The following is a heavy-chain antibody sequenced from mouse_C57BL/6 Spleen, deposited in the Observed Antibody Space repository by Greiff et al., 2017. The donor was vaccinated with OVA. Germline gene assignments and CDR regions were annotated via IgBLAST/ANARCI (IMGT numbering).Heavy chain of an antibody. CDR3: ARSPYDYDGYYAMDY. D-gene: IGHD2-4*01. CDR1: GYTFTSYW. Sequence: QVQLQQPGAELVKPGASVKMSCKASGYTFTSYWITWVKPRPGQGLEWIGDIYPGSGSTNYNEKFKSKATLTVDTSSSTAYMQLSSLTSEDSAVYDCARSPYDYDGYYAMDYWGQGTSVTVSA. V-gene: IGHV1-55*01. J-gene: IGHJ4*01. CDR2: IYPGSGST.